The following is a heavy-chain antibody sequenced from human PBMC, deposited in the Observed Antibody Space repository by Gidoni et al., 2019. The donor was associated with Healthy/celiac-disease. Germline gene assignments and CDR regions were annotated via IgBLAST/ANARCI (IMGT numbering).Heavy chain of an antibody. Sequence: EVQLLESGGALVQPGGYLPLSCAASGFTFSTYFMCGVRQAPGKGLEWVSTISESGSTTYYADSMKGRLTISRDNSKNTLYLQMNILRAEDTAVYFCAKGGWLDDWGQGTLVTVSS. CDR1: GFTFSTYF. D-gene: IGHD3-16*01. CDR2: ISESGSTT. V-gene: IGHV3-23*01. CDR3: AKGGWLDD. J-gene: IGHJ4*02.